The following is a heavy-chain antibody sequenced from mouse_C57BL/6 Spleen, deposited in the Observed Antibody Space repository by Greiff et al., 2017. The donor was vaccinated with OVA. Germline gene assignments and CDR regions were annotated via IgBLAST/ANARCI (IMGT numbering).Heavy chain of an antibody. CDR2: IYPRDGST. D-gene: IGHD1-1*01. J-gene: IGHJ4*01. CDR3: ARRHITTVVATDYAMDY. Sequence: VQVVESGPELVKPGASVKLSCKASGYTFTSYDINWVKQRPGQGLEWIGWIYPRDGSTKYNEKFKGKATLTVDTSSSTAYMELHSLTSEDSAVYFCARRHITTVVATDYAMDYWGQGTSVTVSS. CDR1: GYTFTSYD. V-gene: IGHV1-85*01.